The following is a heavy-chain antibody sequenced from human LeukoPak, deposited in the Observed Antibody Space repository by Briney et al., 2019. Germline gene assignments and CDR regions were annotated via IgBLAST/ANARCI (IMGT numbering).Heavy chain of an antibody. CDR2: IYHSGST. CDR3: ARTSPWPENWFDP. V-gene: IGHV4-30-2*01. D-gene: IGHD5-24*01. CDR1: GGSISSGGYY. J-gene: IGHJ5*02. Sequence: SETLSLTCTVSGGSISSGGYYWSWIRQPPGKGLEWIGYIYHSGSTYYNPSLESRVTISVDASKNQFSLNLNSVTAADTAVYYCARTSPWPENWFDPWGQGTLVTVSS.